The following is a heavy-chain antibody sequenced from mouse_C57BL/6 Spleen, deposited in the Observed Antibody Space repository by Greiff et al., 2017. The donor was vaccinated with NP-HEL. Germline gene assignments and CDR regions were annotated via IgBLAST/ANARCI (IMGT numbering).Heavy chain of an antibody. CDR3: ARGAGSEY. J-gene: IGHJ2*01. Sequence: VQLQQPGAELVRPGSSVKLSCKASGYTFTSYWMHWVKQRPIQGLEWIGNIDPSDSGTHYNQKFKDKATLTVDKSSSTAYMQLRSLTSEDSAVYYCARGAGSEYWGQGTTLTVSS. D-gene: IGHD3-3*01. CDR2: IDPSDSGT. CDR1: GYTFTSYW. V-gene: IGHV1-52*01.